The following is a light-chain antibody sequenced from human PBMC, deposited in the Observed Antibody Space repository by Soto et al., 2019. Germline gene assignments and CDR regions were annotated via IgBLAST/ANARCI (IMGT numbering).Light chain of an antibody. CDR2: GAS. J-gene: IGKJ1*01. V-gene: IGKV3-20*01. CDR3: QQYGSSPST. Sequence: EIVLTQSPGTLSLSPGERATLSCRANQSVSGSYLAWYQQKPGQAPRLLIYGASSRATGIPDRFSGSGSGTDFTLTISRLEPEDFAVYYCQQYGSSPSTFGQGTKVEIK. CDR1: QSVSGSY.